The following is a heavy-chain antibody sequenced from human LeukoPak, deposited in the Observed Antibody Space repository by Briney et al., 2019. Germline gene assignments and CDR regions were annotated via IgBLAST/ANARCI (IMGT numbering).Heavy chain of an antibody. D-gene: IGHD4-23*01. Sequence: PSETLSLTCTVSGGSISSYYWSWIRQPPGKGLEWIGYIYYSGSTNYNPSLKSRVTISVDTSKNQFSLKLSSVTAADTAVYYCAGSPTVDAAFDIWGQGTMVTVSS. CDR3: AGSPTVDAAFDI. V-gene: IGHV4-59*01. CDR1: GGSISSYY. J-gene: IGHJ3*02. CDR2: IYYSGST.